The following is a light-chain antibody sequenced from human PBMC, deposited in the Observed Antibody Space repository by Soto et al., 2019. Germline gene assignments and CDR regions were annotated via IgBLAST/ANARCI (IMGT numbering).Light chain of an antibody. CDR1: SGHTNYA. V-gene: IGLV4-69*01. Sequence: QAVVTQSPSASASLGASVKLTCTLSSGHTNYAIAWHQQQPEKGPRYLMKLNSDGSHSKGDGIPDRFSGSSSGAERYLTVSSLQSEDEADYYCQTWDTGIRVFGGGTKVTVL. CDR3: QTWDTGIRV. CDR2: LNSDGSH. J-gene: IGLJ3*02.